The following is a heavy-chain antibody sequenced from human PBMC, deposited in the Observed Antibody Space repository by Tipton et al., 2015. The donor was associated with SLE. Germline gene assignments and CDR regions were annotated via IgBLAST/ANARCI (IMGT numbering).Heavy chain of an antibody. CDR2: IAYDGSYQ. J-gene: IGHJ6*02. V-gene: IGHV3-30*14. CDR3: ARGTSSNNWYDDAMDV. Sequence: SLRLSCAASGFTFSSYTMHWVRQVPGKGLEWVALIAYDGSYQHYADSVKGRFTISRDNSKNTLFLQMNNLRAEDTAVYYCARGTSSNNWYDDAMDVWGQGTTVTVSS. CDR1: GFTFSSYT. D-gene: IGHD1-1*01.